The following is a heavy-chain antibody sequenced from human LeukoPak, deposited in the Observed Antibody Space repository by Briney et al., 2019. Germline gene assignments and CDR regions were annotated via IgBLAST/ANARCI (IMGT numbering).Heavy chain of an antibody. CDR1: GFTFSSYS. CDR2: ISSSSSYI. CDR3: ARDQGRGYSYGS. D-gene: IGHD5-18*01. Sequence: GGPLRLSCAASGFTFSSYSMNWVRQAPGKGLEWVSSISSSSSYIYYADSVKGRFTISRDNAKNSLYLQMNSLRAEDAAVYYCARDQGRGYSYGSRGQGTLVTVFS. J-gene: IGHJ4*02. V-gene: IGHV3-21*01.